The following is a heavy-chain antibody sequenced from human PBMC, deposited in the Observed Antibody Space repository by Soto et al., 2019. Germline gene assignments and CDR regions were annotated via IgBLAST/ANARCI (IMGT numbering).Heavy chain of an antibody. CDR3: ASSSSYYDSSGYYRKFDY. D-gene: IGHD3-22*01. CDR1: GGTFSSYA. J-gene: IGHJ4*02. Sequence: ASVKVSCKASGGTFSSYAISWVRQAPGQGLEWMGGIIPIFGTANYAQKFQGRVTITADESTSTAYMELSSLRSEDTAVYYCASSSSYYDSSGYYRKFDYWGQGTLVTVSS. CDR2: IIPIFGTA. V-gene: IGHV1-69*13.